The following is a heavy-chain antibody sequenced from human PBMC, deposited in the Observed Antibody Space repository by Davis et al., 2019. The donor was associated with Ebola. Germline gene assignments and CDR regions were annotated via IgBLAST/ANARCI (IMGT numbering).Heavy chain of an antibody. CDR1: GFSFSNYG. CDR2: IYTSTI. CDR3: ASGLYDSAGTKLH. Sequence: PGGSLRLSCAASGFSFSNYGMNWVRQAPGKGLEWVSYIYTSTIYYADSVKGRFTISRDNAKNSLYLQMHSLRDEDTAVYYCASGLYDSAGTKLHWGQGTLVTVSS. J-gene: IGHJ1*01. D-gene: IGHD6-13*01. V-gene: IGHV3-48*02.